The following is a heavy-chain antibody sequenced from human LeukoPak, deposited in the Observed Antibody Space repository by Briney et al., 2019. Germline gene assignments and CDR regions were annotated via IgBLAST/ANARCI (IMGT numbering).Heavy chain of an antibody. CDR3: ARTIYYYESTSYFSDAFDV. J-gene: IGHJ3*01. CDR2: ISPTSAYI. CDR1: GFTFSSYA. Sequence: GGSLRLSCAASGFTFSSYAMNWVRQAPGKGLDWVSSISPTSAYIYYQDSVKGRFTISRDDAKNSLYLEMDSLRAEDTAVYYCARTIYYYESTSYFSDAFDVWGQGTMVTVSS. V-gene: IGHV3-21*01. D-gene: IGHD3-22*01.